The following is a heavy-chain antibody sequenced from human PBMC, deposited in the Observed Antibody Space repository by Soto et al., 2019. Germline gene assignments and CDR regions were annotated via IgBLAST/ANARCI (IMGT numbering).Heavy chain of an antibody. CDR2: ISAYNGNT. J-gene: IGHJ4*02. D-gene: IGHD2-15*01. V-gene: IGHV1-18*01. CDR3: VVAAQPYYFDY. Sequence: QVQLVQSGAEVKKPGASVKVSCKASGYTFTSSGISWVRQAPGQGHEWMGWISAYNGNTNYAQKRQGRVTMTTDTATSTAYMEMRSLRSDDTAVYYCVVAAQPYYFDYWGQGTLVTVSS. CDR1: GYTFTSSG.